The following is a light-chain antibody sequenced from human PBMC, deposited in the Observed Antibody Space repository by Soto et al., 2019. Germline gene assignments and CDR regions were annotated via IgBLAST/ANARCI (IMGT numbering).Light chain of an antibody. J-gene: IGLJ3*02. CDR3: QSYDSSLSGWL. Sequence: QSVLTQPPSVSGAPGQTVTISCTGSNSNVGGGYDIHWYQHLPGTAPKLLIYANINRPSGVPDRFSGSKSGTSASLAITELQAEDEADYYCQSYDSSLSGWLFGGGTKLTVL. CDR1: NSNVGGGYD. V-gene: IGLV1-40*01. CDR2: ANI.